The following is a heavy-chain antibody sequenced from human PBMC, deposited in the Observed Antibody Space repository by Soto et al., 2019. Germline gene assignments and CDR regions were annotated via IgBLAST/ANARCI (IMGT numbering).Heavy chain of an antibody. Sequence: ASVKVSCKASGYTFTSYYMHWVRQAPGQGLEWMGIINPSGGSTSYAQKFQGRVTMTRDTSTSTVYMELSSLRSEDTAVYYCARADQYYYDSSGYPAFEAFDIWGQGTMVTVSS. CDR2: INPSGGST. CDR3: ARADQYYYDSSGYPAFEAFDI. CDR1: GYTFTSYY. D-gene: IGHD3-22*01. V-gene: IGHV1-46*01. J-gene: IGHJ3*02.